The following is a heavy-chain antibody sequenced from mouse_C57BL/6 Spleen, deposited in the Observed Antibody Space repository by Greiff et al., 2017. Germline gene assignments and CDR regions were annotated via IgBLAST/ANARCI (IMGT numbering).Heavy chain of an antibody. V-gene: IGHV1-22*01. CDR2: INPNNGGT. Sequence: VQLKESGPELVKPGASVKMSCKASGYTFTDYNMHWVKQSHGKSLEWIGYINPNNGGTSYNQKFKGKATLTGNKSSSTAYMELRSLTSEDSAVYYCANYGSKDWYFDVWGTGTTVTVSS. CDR3: ANYGSKDWYFDV. D-gene: IGHD1-1*01. J-gene: IGHJ1*03. CDR1: GYTFTDYN.